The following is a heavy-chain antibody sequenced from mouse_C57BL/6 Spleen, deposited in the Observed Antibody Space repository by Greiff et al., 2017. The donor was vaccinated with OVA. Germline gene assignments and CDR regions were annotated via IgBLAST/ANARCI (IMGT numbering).Heavy chain of an antibody. CDR1: GFTFSSYG. D-gene: IGHD4-1*01. V-gene: IGHV5-6*01. CDR3: ARLGGGY. Sequence: EVQLQQSGGDLVKPGGSLKLSCAASGFTFSSYGMSWVRQTPDKRLEWVATISSGGSCNSYPDSVKGRFTISRDNAKNTLYLQMGILKSEDTAMYYCARLGGGYWGQGTSVTVSS. CDR2: ISSGGSCN. J-gene: IGHJ4*01.